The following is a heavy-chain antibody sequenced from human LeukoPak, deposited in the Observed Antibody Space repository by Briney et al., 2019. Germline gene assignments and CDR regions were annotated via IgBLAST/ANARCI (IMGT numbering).Heavy chain of an antibody. J-gene: IGHJ4*02. CDR3: ADQLWNGGH. CDR2: INSGGVNT. Sequence: TGGSLRLSCAASGFTFSDYGMSWVRQAPGKGLEWVSSINSGGVNTHYANSVKGRFTISRDNSKSTLYLQMNSLRAEDTAIYYWADQLWNGGHWGPGTPVTVSS. V-gene: IGHV3-23*01. CDR1: GFTFSDYG. D-gene: IGHD3-16*01.